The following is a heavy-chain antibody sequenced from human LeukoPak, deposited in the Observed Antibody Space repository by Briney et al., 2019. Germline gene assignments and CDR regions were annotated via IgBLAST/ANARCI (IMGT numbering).Heavy chain of an antibody. CDR3: ARLRYCSSTTCYYFDS. CDR2: IYYSGST. D-gene: IGHD2-2*01. Sequence: SETLSLTCTVSGVSVSSSTYYWGWIRQPPGKGLEWIGSIYYSGSTFYNPSLKSRVTISVDTSKNQFSLKLSSVTAADTAVYYCARLRYCSSTTCYYFDSWGQGTLVTVSS. J-gene: IGHJ4*02. CDR1: GVSVSSSTYY. V-gene: IGHV4-39*01.